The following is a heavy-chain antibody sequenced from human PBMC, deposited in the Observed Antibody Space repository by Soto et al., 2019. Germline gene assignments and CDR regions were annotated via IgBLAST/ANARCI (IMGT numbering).Heavy chain of an antibody. CDR1: GDSVTSHY. Sequence: SETLSLTCGFSGDSVTSHYWTWIRPSPGKGLEWIGYIHYSGISNYNPSLKSRVTISVDTSKNQFSLQLTSVTAADTAVYYCASLPAASEYYYYMDVWGKGTTVTVSS. J-gene: IGHJ6*03. D-gene: IGHD2-2*01. CDR2: IHYSGIS. CDR3: ASLPAASEYYYYMDV. V-gene: IGHV4-59*08.